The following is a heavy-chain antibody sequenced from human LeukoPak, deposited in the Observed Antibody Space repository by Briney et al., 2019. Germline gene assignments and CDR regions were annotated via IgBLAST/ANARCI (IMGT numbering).Heavy chain of an antibody. Sequence: GGSLRLSCAASGFTFSSYDMHWVRQATGKGLEWVSAIGTAGDTYYPGSVKGRFTISRENAKNSLYLQMNSLRAGDTAVYYCARERPGPGDYDSSGYSGYYGMDVWGQGTTVTVSS. V-gene: IGHV3-13*01. CDR1: GFTFSSYD. D-gene: IGHD3-22*01. J-gene: IGHJ6*02. CDR2: IGTAGDT. CDR3: ARERPGPGDYDSSGYSGYYGMDV.